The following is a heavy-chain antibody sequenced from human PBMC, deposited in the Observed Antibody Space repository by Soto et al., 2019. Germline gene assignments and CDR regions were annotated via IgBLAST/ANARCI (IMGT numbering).Heavy chain of an antibody. D-gene: IGHD2-15*01. Sequence: SSETLSLTCAVYGGSFSGYYWSWIRQPPGKGLEWIGEINHSGSTNYNPSLKSRVTISVDTSKNQFSLKLSSVTAADTAVYYCAPLSVSLSGPYGIHVWGQGTTVTVSS. V-gene: IGHV4-34*01. J-gene: IGHJ6*02. CDR2: INHSGST. CDR1: GGSFSGYY. CDR3: APLSVSLSGPYGIHV.